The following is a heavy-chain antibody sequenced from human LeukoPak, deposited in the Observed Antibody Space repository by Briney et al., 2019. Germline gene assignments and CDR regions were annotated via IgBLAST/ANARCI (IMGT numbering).Heavy chain of an antibody. Sequence: PGGSLRLSCAASGFTFSSYAMSWVRQAPGKGLEWVSAISGSGGSTYHADSVKGRFTISRDNSKNTLYLQMNSLRAEDTAVYYCAKDSSSWFESLNYFDYWGQGTLVTVSS. CDR3: AKDSSSWFESLNYFDY. J-gene: IGHJ4*02. CDR2: ISGSGGST. V-gene: IGHV3-23*01. D-gene: IGHD6-13*01. CDR1: GFTFSSYA.